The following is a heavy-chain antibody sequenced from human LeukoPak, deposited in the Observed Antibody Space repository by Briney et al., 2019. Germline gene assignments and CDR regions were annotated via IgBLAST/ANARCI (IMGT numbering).Heavy chain of an antibody. V-gene: IGHV3-48*01. D-gene: IGHD1-1*01. CDR1: GFTFSSYS. J-gene: IGHJ3*02. Sequence: PGGSLRLSCAASGFTFSSYSTNWARQAPGKGLEWVSYISYSSSTIYYADSVKGRFTISRDNGKNSLYLQMNSLRAEDTAVYYCARGRWELERGAFDIWGQGTMVTVSS. CDR3: ARGRWELERGAFDI. CDR2: ISYSSSTI.